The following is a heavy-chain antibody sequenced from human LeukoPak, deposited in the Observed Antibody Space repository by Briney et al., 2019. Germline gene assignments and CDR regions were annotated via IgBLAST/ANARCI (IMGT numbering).Heavy chain of an antibody. CDR2: IKGNVDTK. CDR3: AKDIGSGWSFDY. J-gene: IGHJ4*02. Sequence: EPGGSLRLSCAASVFTFHNYAMHWLRQAPGKGLEGVSLIKGNVDTKYNADSVKGRFTISRNNSKTSLYLQINSLRTEDTALYYCAKDIGSGWSFDYWGQGTLVTVSS. CDR1: VFTFHNYA. D-gene: IGHD6-19*01. V-gene: IGHV3-43*02.